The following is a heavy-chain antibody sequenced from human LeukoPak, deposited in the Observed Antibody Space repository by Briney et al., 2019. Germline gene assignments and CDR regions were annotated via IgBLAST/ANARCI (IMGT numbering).Heavy chain of an antibody. CDR3: VVIVVVTETVDY. D-gene: IGHD2-21*02. CDR1: GGSISSSSYY. J-gene: IGHJ4*02. Sequence: SETLSLTCTVSGGSISSSSYYWGWIRQPPGKGLEWIGSIYYSGSTYYNPSLKSRVTISVDTSKNQFSLKPSSVTAAATAVYYCVVIVVVTETVDYWGQGTLVTVSS. V-gene: IGHV4-39*01. CDR2: IYYSGST.